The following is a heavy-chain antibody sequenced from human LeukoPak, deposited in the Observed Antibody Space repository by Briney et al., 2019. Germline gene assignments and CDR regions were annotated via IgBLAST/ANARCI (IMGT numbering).Heavy chain of an antibody. J-gene: IGHJ4*02. V-gene: IGHV4-34*01. D-gene: IGHD3-3*01. Sequence: SETLSLTCAVYGGSFSGYYWSWIRQPPGKGLEWIGEINHSGSTNYNPSLKSRVTISVDTSKNQFSLKLSSVTAADTAVYYCARGPITIFGVVTGPFDYWGQGTLVTVSS. CDR1: GGSFSGYY. CDR3: ARGPITIFGVVTGPFDY. CDR2: INHSGST.